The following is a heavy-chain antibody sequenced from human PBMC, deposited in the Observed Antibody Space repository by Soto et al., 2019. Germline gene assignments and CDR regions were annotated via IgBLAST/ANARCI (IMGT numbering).Heavy chain of an antibody. J-gene: IGHJ4*02. CDR2: ITDSGSDT. CDR1: GFTFNNYA. Sequence: GGSLRLSCAASGFTFNNYAMGWVRQAPEKGLEWVSAITDSGSDTYYVDSVEGRFTISRDNSKNTLYLQMNSLRAEDTAVYYCVKLGSSSWSPHYYFDYWGQGTLVTVSS. CDR3: VKLGSSSWSPHYYFDY. D-gene: IGHD2-2*01. V-gene: IGHV3-23*01.